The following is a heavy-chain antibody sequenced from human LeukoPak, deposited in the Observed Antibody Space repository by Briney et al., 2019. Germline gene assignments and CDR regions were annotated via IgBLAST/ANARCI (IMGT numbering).Heavy chain of an antibody. Sequence: GGSLRLSCAASGFTFSSYAMTWVRQAPGKGLEWVSTVIGSGERTFYADSVKGRFTISRDNSKNSLYLQMDSLRAEDTAVYYCARQSSSRAFEIWGQGTTVTVSS. CDR2: VIGSGERT. D-gene: IGHD6-6*01. CDR3: ARQSSSRAFEI. J-gene: IGHJ3*02. CDR1: GFTFSSYA. V-gene: IGHV3-23*01.